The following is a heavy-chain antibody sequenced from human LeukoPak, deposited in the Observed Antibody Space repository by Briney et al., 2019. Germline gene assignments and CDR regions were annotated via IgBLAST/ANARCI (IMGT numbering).Heavy chain of an antibody. CDR1: GFTFSNYA. D-gene: IGHD3-9*01. Sequence: GGSLRLSCAASGFTFSNYAMSWVRQAPGKGLEWVSAVSGRDTSTYYTDSVKGRFTISRDNSKNTLYLQMNSLSAEDTAIYYCAKWGDYGVLTGYYDSDYWGQGTLVTVSS. V-gene: IGHV3-23*01. CDR3: AKWGDYGVLTGYYDSDY. J-gene: IGHJ4*02. CDR2: VSGRDTST.